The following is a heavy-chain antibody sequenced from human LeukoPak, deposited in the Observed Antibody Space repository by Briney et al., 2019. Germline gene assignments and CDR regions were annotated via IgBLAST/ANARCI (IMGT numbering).Heavy chain of an antibody. CDR3: AKLDRPRNWNWRFDP. CDR2: IYTSGST. CDR1: GGSMSNSY. Sequence: PSETLSLTCTVSGGSMSNSYWSWIRQPAGKGLEWIGRIYTSGSTNYNPSLKSRVTMSIDMSKNQFSLKLRSVTAADTAVYYCAKLDRPRNWNWRFDPWGQGALVTASS. J-gene: IGHJ5*02. V-gene: IGHV4-4*07. D-gene: IGHD1-7*01.